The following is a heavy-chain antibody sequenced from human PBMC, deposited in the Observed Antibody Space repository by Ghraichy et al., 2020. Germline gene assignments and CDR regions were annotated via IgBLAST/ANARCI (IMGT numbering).Heavy chain of an antibody. CDR3: SGTTSHDY. V-gene: IGHV3-53*01. D-gene: IGHD1-1*01. CDR1: GFTVHNNY. J-gene: IGHJ4*02. CDR2: IYSGGSS. Sequence: GESLNISCAASGFTVHNNYMSWVRQAPGRGLEWVSLIYSGGSSYYADSVKGRFTISRDKSKNTLYLQMNSLRAEDTAVYYCSGTTSHDYWGQGTLVTVSS.